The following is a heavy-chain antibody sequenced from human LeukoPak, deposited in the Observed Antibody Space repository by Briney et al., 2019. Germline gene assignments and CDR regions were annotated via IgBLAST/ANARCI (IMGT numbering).Heavy chain of an antibody. D-gene: IGHD5-24*01. J-gene: IGHJ4*02. CDR1: GGSISSSSYY. CDR2: IFYTGNT. V-gene: IGHV4-39*01. Sequence: SETLSLTCTVSGGSISSSSYYWGWIRQPPGKGLEWIGGIFYTGNTYDNPSLKSRVTISVDTSKNQFSLRLSSVTAADTAVYYCARRRSGWLQSSFDYWGQGTLVTVSS. CDR3: ARRRSGWLQSSFDY.